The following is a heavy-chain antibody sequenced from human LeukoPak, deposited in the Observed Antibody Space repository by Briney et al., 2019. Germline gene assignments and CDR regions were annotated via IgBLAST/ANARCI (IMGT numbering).Heavy chain of an antibody. Sequence: TFTSXGIXXXGQAPGXGLXWMGWISAYNGNTNYAQKLQGRVTMTTDTSTSTAYMELRSLRSDDTAVYYCARGDPGGSSDYWGQGTLVTVSS. V-gene: IGHV1-18*01. CDR3: ARGDPGGSSDY. D-gene: IGHD6-6*01. CDR2: ISAYNGNT. CDR1: TFTSXG. J-gene: IGHJ4*02.